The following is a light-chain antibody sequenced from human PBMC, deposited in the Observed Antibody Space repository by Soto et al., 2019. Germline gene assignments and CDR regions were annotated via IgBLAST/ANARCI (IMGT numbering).Light chain of an antibody. CDR2: DVN. V-gene: IGLV2-23*02. CDR1: TSDVGTYNH. J-gene: IGLJ1*01. Sequence: QSVLTQPASVSGSPGQSITISCTGTTSDVGTYNHVSWYQHHPGKAPRLMIYDVNKRPSGISNRFSGSKSGNTASLTISGLQAEDEADYYCCSYAGSRVYVFGSGTKLTVL. CDR3: CSYAGSRVYV.